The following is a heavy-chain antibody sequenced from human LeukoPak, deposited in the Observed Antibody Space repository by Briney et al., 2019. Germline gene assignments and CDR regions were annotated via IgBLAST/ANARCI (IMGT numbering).Heavy chain of an antibody. CDR1: GYTFTSYY. V-gene: IGHV1-46*01. D-gene: IGHD1-14*01. Sequence: ASVKVSCKASGYTFTSYYMHWVRQAPGQGLEWMGIINPSGGSTSYAQKFQGRVTMTRDTSTSTDYMELSSLRSEDTAVYYCAVGGSNHYYYYCMDVWGKGTTVTVSS. CDR3: AVGGSNHYYYYCMDV. CDR2: INPSGGST. J-gene: IGHJ6*03.